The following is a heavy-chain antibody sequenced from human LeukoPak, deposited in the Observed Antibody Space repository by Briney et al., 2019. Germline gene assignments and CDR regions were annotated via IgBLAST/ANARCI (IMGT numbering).Heavy chain of an antibody. V-gene: IGHV1-69*05. CDR2: IIPIFGTA. CDR3: ARQTQYYYYDSSGYLDY. Sequence: ASVKVSCKASGGTFSSYAISWVRQAPGQGLEWMGGIIPIFGTANYAQKLQGRVTMTTDTSTSTAYMELRSLRSDDTAVYYCARQTQYYYYDSSGYLDYWGQGTLVTVSS. J-gene: IGHJ4*02. D-gene: IGHD3-22*01. CDR1: GGTFSSYA.